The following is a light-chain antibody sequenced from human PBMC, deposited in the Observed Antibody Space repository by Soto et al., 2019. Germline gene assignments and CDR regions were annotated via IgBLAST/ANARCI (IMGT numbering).Light chain of an antibody. V-gene: IGKV3D-15*01. Sequence: EIVMTQSPATLSVSPGERATLSCRASQTVSSNLAWYQQKPGQAPRLLIYEASTRATGIPARFSGSGSGTEFTLTISSLQSEDFAVYYCQQYYNWPSYTFGQGTKLEIK. J-gene: IGKJ2*01. CDR3: QQYYNWPSYT. CDR2: EAS. CDR1: QTVSSN.